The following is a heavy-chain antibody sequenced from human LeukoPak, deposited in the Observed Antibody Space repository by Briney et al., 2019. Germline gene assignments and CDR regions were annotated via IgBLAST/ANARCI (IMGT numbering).Heavy chain of an antibody. V-gene: IGHV3-23*01. J-gene: IGHJ4*02. CDR3: AKDSRSSSSNPDY. Sequence: PGGSLRLSCAASGFTFSDYAMTWDRRAPGKGLEWVSAISGSGGSTYYADSVKGRFPISRDSSKNTLYLRMNSLRAEDSAIYYCAKDSRSSSSNPDYWGQGTLVTVSS. D-gene: IGHD6-6*01. CDR1: GFTFSDYA. CDR2: ISGSGGST.